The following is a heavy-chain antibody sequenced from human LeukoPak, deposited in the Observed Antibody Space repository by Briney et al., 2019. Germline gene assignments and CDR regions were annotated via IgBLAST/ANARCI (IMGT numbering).Heavy chain of an antibody. CDR3: ARVLSGDLDY. CDR1: GYTFTSYY. D-gene: IGHD7-27*01. CDR2: INPSGGST. J-gene: IGHJ4*02. V-gene: IGHV1-46*01. Sequence: ASVKVSCKASGYTFTSYYMHWVRQAPGQGLEWMGIINPSGGSTSYAQKFQGRVTMTRDTSISTAYMELSRLRSDDTAVYYCARVLSGDLDYWGQGTLVTVSS.